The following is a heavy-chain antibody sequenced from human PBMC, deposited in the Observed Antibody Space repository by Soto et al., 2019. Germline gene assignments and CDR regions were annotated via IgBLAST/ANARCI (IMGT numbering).Heavy chain of an antibody. CDR2: INAGSGNT. D-gene: IGHD3-9*01. CDR3: ASDPILDY. CDR1: GYTFPSYT. Sequence: QVQLVQSGAEGKKPGASVKVSCKASGYTFPSYTINWIRQAPGQRPEWMGWINAGSGNTKYTQKFQGRVTITRDTSASTAYVELSSLRSEDTAVYFCASDPILDYWGQGTLVTVSS. J-gene: IGHJ4*02. V-gene: IGHV1-3*01.